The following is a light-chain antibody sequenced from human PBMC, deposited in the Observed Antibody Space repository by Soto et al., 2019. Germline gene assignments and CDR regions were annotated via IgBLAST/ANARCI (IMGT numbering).Light chain of an antibody. CDR2: EGS. CDR3: CSYAGSSTSLYV. Sequence: QSALTQPASVSESPGQSITISCTGTSSDVGSYNLVSWYQQPPGKAPKLMIYEGSKRPSGISNRFSGSKSGNTASRTISGLQAEDEADYYCCSYAGSSTSLYVFGTGTKLTVL. J-gene: IGLJ1*01. V-gene: IGLV2-23*01. CDR1: SSDVGSYNL.